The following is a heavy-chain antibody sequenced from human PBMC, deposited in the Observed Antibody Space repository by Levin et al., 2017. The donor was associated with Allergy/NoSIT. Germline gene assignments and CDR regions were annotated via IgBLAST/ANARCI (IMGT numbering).Heavy chain of an antibody. CDR3: AREVRTTTRARWFDP. CDR1: DGSISNYY. Sequence: SETLSLTCTVSDGSISNYYWSWIRQPPGKGLEWIGYIYDTGSTNYNPSLESRVTISVDTSKNQFSLRLRSVTTADTAMYYCAREVRTTTRARWFDPWGQGPLVTVSS. CDR2: IYDTGST. V-gene: IGHV4-59*01. J-gene: IGHJ5*02. D-gene: IGHD4-11*01.